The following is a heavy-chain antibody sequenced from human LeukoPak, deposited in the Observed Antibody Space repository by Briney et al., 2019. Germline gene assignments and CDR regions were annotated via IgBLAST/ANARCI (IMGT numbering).Heavy chain of an antibody. CDR1: GFTFSNAW. V-gene: IGHV3-7*03. D-gene: IGHD3-10*01. CDR3: ARHVASGGSGVDY. CDR2: IKEDGSEK. J-gene: IGHJ4*02. Sequence: GGSLRLSCAASGFTFSNAWMSWVRQAPGKGLEWVANIKEDGSEKYYVDSVKGRFTISRDNAKNSLYLQMNSLESEDTAVYYCARHVASGGSGVDYWGQGTLVTVSS.